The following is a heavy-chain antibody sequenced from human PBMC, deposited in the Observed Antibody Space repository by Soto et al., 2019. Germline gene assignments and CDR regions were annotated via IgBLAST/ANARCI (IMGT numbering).Heavy chain of an antibody. J-gene: IGHJ4*02. Sequence: GASVKVSCKASGYTFTGYYMHWVRQAPGQGLEWMGGIDPEDGETNYAQKFQGRVTMTEDSSTDTAYMELSSLRSDDTAVYHCAVDRAYYYDSSGSKWPFWGQGTLVTVSS. D-gene: IGHD3-22*01. CDR3: AVDRAYYYDSSGSKWPF. CDR1: GYTFTGYY. V-gene: IGHV1-24*01. CDR2: IDPEDGET.